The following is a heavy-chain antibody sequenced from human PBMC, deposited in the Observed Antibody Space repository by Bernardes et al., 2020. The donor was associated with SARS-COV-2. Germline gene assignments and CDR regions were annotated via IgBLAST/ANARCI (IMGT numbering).Heavy chain of an antibody. D-gene: IGHD2-8*01. V-gene: IGHV1-69*13. J-gene: IGHJ6*02. CDR3: ARGPQDIEPMIYAEYFYAMDV. CDR2: IIPIFGTA. Sequence: SVKVSCKASGGTFSRYAVSWVRQAPGQGLEWMGGIIPIFGTANYAQKFQGRVTIIADESTSTVYMELSSLRSDDTAVYYCARGPQDIEPMIYAEYFYAMDVWGQGTTVTVSS. CDR1: GGTFSRYA.